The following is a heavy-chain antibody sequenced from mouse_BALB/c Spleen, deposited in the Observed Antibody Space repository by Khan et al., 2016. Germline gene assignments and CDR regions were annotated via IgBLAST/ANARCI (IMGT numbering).Heavy chain of an antibody. V-gene: IGHV1-66*01. J-gene: IGHJ2*01. D-gene: IGHD1-1*01. CDR3: ARGYYGSSYVFDY. Sequence: QVQLQQSGPELVKPGASVKISCKASGYSFTSYYIHWVKQRPGQGLEWIGWIFPGSGNTEYNEKFKGKATLTADTSSSTAYMQLSSLTSEDSAVYFCARGYYGSSYVFDYWGQGTTLTVSS. CDR1: GYSFTSYY. CDR2: IFPGSGNT.